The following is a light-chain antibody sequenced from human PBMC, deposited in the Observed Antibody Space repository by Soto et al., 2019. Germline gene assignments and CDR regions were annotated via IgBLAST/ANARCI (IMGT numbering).Light chain of an antibody. Sequence: DIQLTQSPSFLSASVGDRVTITCRASQGIGSFLAWYQQKPGKAPRLLIYSASTLQSGVSLRFSGSGSGTEFTLTISSLQSEDFATYYCQQFNSYPPMFGQGTTVEIK. CDR1: QGIGSF. V-gene: IGKV1-9*01. CDR3: QQFNSYPPM. CDR2: SAS. J-gene: IGKJ1*01.